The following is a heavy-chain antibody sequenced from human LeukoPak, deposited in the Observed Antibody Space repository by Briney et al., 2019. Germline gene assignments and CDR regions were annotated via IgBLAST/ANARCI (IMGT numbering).Heavy chain of an antibody. CDR3: TKGLYASGSSPDF. Sequence: AGGSLRLSCAASGFTFRKYAMTWVRQAPGKGLEWVSGINDSGSSTYYTDSVKGRFTISRDNAKNTVYLQMNNLRVEDMAVYYCTKGLYASGSSPDFWGQGTLVTLSS. D-gene: IGHD3-10*01. V-gene: IGHV3-23*01. CDR1: GFTFRKYA. CDR2: INDSGSST. J-gene: IGHJ4*02.